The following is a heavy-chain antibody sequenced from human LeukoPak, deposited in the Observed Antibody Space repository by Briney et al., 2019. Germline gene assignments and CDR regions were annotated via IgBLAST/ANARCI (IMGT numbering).Heavy chain of an antibody. V-gene: IGHV4-59*01. CDR3: ARTQLGYCSGGGCYLY. D-gene: IGHD2-15*01. Sequence: PSETLSLTCTVSGGSISSYYWSWIRQPPGKGLEWIGYIYYSGSTNYNPSLKSRVTISVDTSKNQFSLKLSSVTAADTAVYYCARTQLGYCSGGGCYLYWGQGTLVTVSS. J-gene: IGHJ4*02. CDR1: GGSISSYY. CDR2: IYYSGST.